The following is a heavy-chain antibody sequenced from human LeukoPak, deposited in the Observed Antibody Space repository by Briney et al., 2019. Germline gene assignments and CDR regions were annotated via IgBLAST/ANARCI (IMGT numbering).Heavy chain of an antibody. CDR2: IYYSGST. CDR1: GGSISSYY. Sequence: SETLSPTCTVSGGSISSYYWSWIRQPPGKGLEWIGYIYYSGSTNYNPSLKSRVTMSVDTSKNQSSLKLSSVTAADTAVYYCVRGWPPFDYWGQGTLVTVSS. CDR3: VRGWPPFDY. D-gene: IGHD6-19*01. V-gene: IGHV4-59*01. J-gene: IGHJ4*02.